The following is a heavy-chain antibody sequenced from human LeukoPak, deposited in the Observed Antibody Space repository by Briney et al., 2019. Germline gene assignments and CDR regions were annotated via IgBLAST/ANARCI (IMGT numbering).Heavy chain of an antibody. D-gene: IGHD3-10*01. J-gene: IGHJ5*02. CDR3: ARAVIPRLVRGVNHWFDP. V-gene: IGHV4-59*01. Sequence: PSETLSLTCTVSGGSISSYYWSWIRQTPGKGLEWIGYIYYKSRVTISVDTSKNQFSLKLSSVTAADTAVYYCARAVIPRLVRGVNHWFDPWGQGTLVTVSS. CDR1: GGSISSYY. CDR2: IYY.